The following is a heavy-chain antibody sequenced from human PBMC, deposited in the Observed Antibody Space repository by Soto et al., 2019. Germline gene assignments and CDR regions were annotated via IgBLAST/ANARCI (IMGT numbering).Heavy chain of an antibody. CDR1: GGSISSADYH. D-gene: IGHD5-18*01. V-gene: IGHV4-30-4*01. Sequence: QVQLQESGPGLVKPSQTLSLTCTVSGGSISSADYHWTSIRQPPGKGLEWIGYISYSGRTYYNPSLKRRVTLSVDTSKNQGSLRLISVMSADTAVYFCDRIEVVFSYAFDYWGQGTLVTVSS. CDR3: DRIEVVFSYAFDY. J-gene: IGHJ4*02. CDR2: ISYSGRT.